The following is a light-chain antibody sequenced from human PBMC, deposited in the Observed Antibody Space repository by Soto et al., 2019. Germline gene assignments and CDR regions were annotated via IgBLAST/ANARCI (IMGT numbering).Light chain of an antibody. J-gene: IGKJ2*01. CDR2: GAS. V-gene: IGKV3-15*01. Sequence: EILMTQSPATLSVSPGERATLSCRASQTVTGALAWYQQKPGQAPRLLIYGASTRATGIPDRFRGSGSGTEFTLTISSLQSEDFAVYYCQQYNDWPPYTFGQGTNVEIK. CDR3: QQYNDWPPYT. CDR1: QTVTGA.